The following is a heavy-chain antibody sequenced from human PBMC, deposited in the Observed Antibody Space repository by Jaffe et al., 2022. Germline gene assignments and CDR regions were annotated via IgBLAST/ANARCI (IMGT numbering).Heavy chain of an antibody. CDR3: AKETLHGRGSYSPDFDY. Sequence: QVQLVESGGGVVQPGGSLRLSCAASGFTFSSYGMHWVRQAPGKGLEWVAFIRYDGSNKYYADSVKGRFTISRDNSKNTLYLQMNSLRAEDTAVYYCAKETLHGRGSYSPDFDYWGQGTLVTVSS. V-gene: IGHV3-30*02. D-gene: IGHD1-26*01. J-gene: IGHJ4*02. CDR1: GFTFSSYG. CDR2: IRYDGSNK.